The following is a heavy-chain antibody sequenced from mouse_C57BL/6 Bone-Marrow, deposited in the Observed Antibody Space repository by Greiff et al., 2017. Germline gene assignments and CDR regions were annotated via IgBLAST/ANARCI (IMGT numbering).Heavy chain of an antibody. D-gene: IGHD2-4*01. CDR1: GYTFTDYN. CDR2: INPNNGGT. J-gene: IGHJ3*01. Sequence: VHVKQSGPELVKPGASVKIPCKASGYTFTDYNMDWVKQSPGKSLEWIGDINPNNGGTIYNQKFKGKATLTVDKSSSTAYMELRSLTSEDTAVYYCARPYDYLFAYWGQGTLVTVSA. V-gene: IGHV1-18*01. CDR3: ARPYDYLFAY.